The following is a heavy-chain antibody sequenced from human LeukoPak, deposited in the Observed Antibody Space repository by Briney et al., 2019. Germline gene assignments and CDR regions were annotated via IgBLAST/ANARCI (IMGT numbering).Heavy chain of an antibody. CDR3: ARTYYDYVWGSYRDTHFDY. CDR2: IYYSGST. CDR1: GGSISSSSYY. V-gene: IGHV4-39*07. J-gene: IGHJ4*02. D-gene: IGHD3-16*02. Sequence: PSETLSLTCTVSGGSISSSSYYWGWIRQPPGKGLEWIGSIYYSGSTNYNPSLKSRVTISVDTSKNQFSLKLSSVTAADTAVYYCARTYYDYVWGSYRDTHFDYWGQGTLVTVSS.